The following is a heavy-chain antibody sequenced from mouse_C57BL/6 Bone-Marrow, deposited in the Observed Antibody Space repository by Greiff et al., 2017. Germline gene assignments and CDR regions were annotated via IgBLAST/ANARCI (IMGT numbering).Heavy chain of an antibody. Sequence: QVQLQQPGAELVKPGASVKLSCKASGYTFTNYWMHWVKQRPGQGLEWIGMMHPKGGSPDYNEKFKSEATLSVDKSSRPAYMELSSLTSEDSAVYYCARSYEYDAYTMDYWGQGTSVTVSS. CDR1: GYTFTNYW. J-gene: IGHJ4*01. CDR3: ARSYEYDAYTMDY. D-gene: IGHD2-4*01. CDR2: MHPKGGSP. V-gene: IGHV1-64*01.